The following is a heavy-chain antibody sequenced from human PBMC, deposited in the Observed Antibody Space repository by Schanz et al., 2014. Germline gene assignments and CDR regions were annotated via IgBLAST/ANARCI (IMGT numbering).Heavy chain of an antibody. CDR1: GFTVSSNY. D-gene: IGHD3-22*01. V-gene: IGHV3-23*04. J-gene: IGHJ4*02. CDR3: AKVWGSDYFYPFDY. CDR2: ISGGGGSA. Sequence: EVQLVESGGGLVQPGESLRLSCAASGFTVSSNYMSWVRQAPGKGLECVSGISGGGGSAYYADSVKGRFTISRDNSKNTLYLQMSSLRAEDTAVYYCAKVWGSDYFYPFDYWGQGTLVTVSS.